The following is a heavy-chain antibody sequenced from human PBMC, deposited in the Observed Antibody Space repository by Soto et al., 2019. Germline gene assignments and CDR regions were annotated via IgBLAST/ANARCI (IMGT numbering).Heavy chain of an antibody. Sequence: QVQLVQSGAEVKKPGSSVKVSCKASGGTFSSYAISWVRQAPGQGLEWMGGIIPIFGTANYAQKLQGRVTSTADESTSTDYMAQSSLRSEATAVYYCATSGGSSVWYEGWGYWGQGPLVTVSS. J-gene: IGHJ4*02. CDR2: IIPIFGTA. CDR3: ATSGGSSVWYEGWGY. V-gene: IGHV1-69*12. D-gene: IGHD6-19*01. CDR1: GGTFSSYA.